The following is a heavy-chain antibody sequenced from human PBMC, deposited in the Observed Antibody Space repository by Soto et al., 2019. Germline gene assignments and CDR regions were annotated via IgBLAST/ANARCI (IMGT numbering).Heavy chain of an antibody. J-gene: IGHJ4*02. CDR2: ISVSGGST. D-gene: IGHD1-1*01. V-gene: IGHV3-23*01. CDR1: GFTFSSYA. Sequence: GGSLRLSCAASGFTFSSYAMSWVRQAPGKGLEWVSGISVSGGSTKYADSVKGRFAISRDNSKNTLYLQMTSLRAEDTAVYYCAKETYVECFDYWGQGTLVTVSS. CDR3: AKETYVECFDY.